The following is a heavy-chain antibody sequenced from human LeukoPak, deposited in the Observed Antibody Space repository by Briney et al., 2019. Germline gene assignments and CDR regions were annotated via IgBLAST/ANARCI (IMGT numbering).Heavy chain of an antibody. V-gene: IGHV3-23*01. Sequence: GGSLRLSCAASGITFSSYAMSWVRQAPGKGLEWVSAISGSGRSTYYTDSVKGRFTISRDNSKNTVYLQMNSTIAEDTAVYYCAPGASGIYYFGMDVWGQETTVTVSS. D-gene: IGHD1-26*01. CDR3: APGASGIYYFGMDV. CDR1: GITFSSYA. CDR2: ISGSGRST. J-gene: IGHJ6*02.